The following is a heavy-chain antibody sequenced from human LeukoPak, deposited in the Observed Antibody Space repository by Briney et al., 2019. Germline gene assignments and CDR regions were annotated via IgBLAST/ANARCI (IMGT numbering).Heavy chain of an antibody. CDR3: SRLTGTYLIDY. Sequence: PGGSVRLSCAASGFTFSGNGMHWVRQAPGKGLEWVALIWYDGSYKYYAESVKGRFTISRDNSKNTLYLEMDSLRVEDTAVYYCSRLTGTYLIDYWGQGTLVTVSS. CDR1: GFTFSGNG. J-gene: IGHJ4*02. V-gene: IGHV3-33*01. CDR2: IWYDGSYK. D-gene: IGHD3-9*01.